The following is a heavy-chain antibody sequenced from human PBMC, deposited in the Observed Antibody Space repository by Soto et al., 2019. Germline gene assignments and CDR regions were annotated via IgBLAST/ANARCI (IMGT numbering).Heavy chain of an antibody. Sequence: SETLSLTCSVSGDSIRGGGHYWNWIHHFPGKGLEWIGYVYHSGSTHYNPSLRGRLTISIDTSKNQFSLRLISVTAADTALYYCARDTGIAPTVSGYWGKGNKVTVSA. CDR2: VYHSGST. D-gene: IGHD6-13*01. CDR3: ARDTGIAPTVSGY. CDR1: GDSIRGGGHY. V-gene: IGHV4-31*03. J-gene: IGHJ6*04.